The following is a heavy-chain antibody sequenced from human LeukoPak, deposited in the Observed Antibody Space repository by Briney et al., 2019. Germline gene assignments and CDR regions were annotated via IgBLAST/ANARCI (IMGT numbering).Heavy chain of an antibody. D-gene: IGHD6-19*01. CDR1: GGSISSYY. Sequence: SETLSLTCTVSGGSISSYYWSWIRQPPGKGLEWIGYIYYSGSTNYNPSLKSRVTISVDTSKNQFSLKLSSVTAADTAVYYCARSPWLGLYYFDYWGQGTLVTVSS. CDR2: IYYSGST. V-gene: IGHV4-59*01. CDR3: ARSPWLGLYYFDY. J-gene: IGHJ4*02.